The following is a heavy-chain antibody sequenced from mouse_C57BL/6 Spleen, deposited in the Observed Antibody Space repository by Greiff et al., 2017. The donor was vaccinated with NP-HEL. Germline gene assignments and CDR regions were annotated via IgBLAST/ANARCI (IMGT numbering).Heavy chain of an antibody. J-gene: IGHJ4*01. CDR3: ARQSPKLGRSAMDY. CDR1: GYTFTSYW. D-gene: IGHD4-1*01. V-gene: IGHV1-52*01. CDR2: IDPSDSET. Sequence: QVQLQQPGAELVRPGSSVKLSCKASGYTFTSYWMHWVKQRPIQGLEWIGNIDPSDSETHYNQKFKDKATLTVDKSSSTAYMQLSSLTSEDSAVYYCARQSPKLGRSAMDYWGQGTSVTVSS.